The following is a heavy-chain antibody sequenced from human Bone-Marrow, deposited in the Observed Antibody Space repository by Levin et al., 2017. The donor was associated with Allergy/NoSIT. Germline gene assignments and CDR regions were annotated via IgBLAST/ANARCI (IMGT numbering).Heavy chain of an antibody. D-gene: IGHD3-16*01. V-gene: IGHV4-39*07. J-gene: IGHJ4*02. CDR3: ASGPRGGFDS. CDR2: IYYAGST. Sequence: SQTLSLTCTVSGASISSSTDSYWGWIRQPPGKGLQWIGSIYYAGSTYYNPSLSNRITISVDTSKNQFSLKLSSVTAADTAVYYCASGPRGGFDSWGQGTLVTVPS. CDR1: GASISSSTDSY.